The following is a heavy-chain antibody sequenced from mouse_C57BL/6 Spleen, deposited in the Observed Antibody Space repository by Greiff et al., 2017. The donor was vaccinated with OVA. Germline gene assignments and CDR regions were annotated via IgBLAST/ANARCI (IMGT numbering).Heavy chain of an antibody. Sequence: VKLMESGAELVRPGASVTLSCKASGYTFTDYEMHWVKQTPVHGLEWIGAIDPETGGTAYNQKFKGKAILTADKSSSTAYMELRSLTSEDSAVYYCTRSGGLGAYYYAMDYWGQGTSVTVSS. D-gene: IGHD2-2*01. CDR2: IDPETGGT. CDR1: GYTFTDYE. CDR3: TRSGGLGAYYYAMDY. V-gene: IGHV1-15*01. J-gene: IGHJ4*01.